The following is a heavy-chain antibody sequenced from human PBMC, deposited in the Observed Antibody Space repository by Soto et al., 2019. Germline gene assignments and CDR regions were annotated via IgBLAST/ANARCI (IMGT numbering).Heavy chain of an antibody. J-gene: IGHJ6*02. CDR1: GFSLSTNGMC. V-gene: IGHV2-70*01. CDR2: IDWDDDK. Sequence: PTLVNPTQTLTLTCTFSGFSLSTNGMCVSWIRQPPGKALEWLALIDWDDDKYYSTSLKTRLTISKDTSKNQVVLTMTNMDPVDTATYYCARMSYSSGYYYGMDVWGQGTTVTVSS. CDR3: ARMSYSSGYYYGMDV. D-gene: IGHD6-19*01.